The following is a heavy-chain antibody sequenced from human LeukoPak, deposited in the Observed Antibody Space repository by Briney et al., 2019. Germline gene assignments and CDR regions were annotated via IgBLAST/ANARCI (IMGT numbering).Heavy chain of an antibody. CDR3: ARDQDYYDSSGYYYPIDY. J-gene: IGHJ4*02. V-gene: IGHV3-48*01. D-gene: IGHD3-22*01. CDR2: ISSSSSTI. CDR1: GFTFSSYS. Sequence: GGSLRLSCAASGFTFSSYSMNWVRQAPGKGLEWVSYISSSSSTIYYADSVKGRFTISRDNAKNSLYLQMNSLRAEDTAVYYCARDQDYYDSSGYYYPIDYWGQGTLVTVSS.